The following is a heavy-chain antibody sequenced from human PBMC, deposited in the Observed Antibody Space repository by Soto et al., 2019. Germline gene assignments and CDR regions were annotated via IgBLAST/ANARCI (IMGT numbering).Heavy chain of an antibody. V-gene: IGHV3-23*01. CDR2: LDGASGST. CDR1: GFTFSDFG. D-gene: IGHD3-10*01. CDR3: AAQRDEYGSGVSWFNYGMDI. J-gene: IGHJ6*02. Sequence: GGSLRLSCLASGFTFSDFGMTWVRHAPGRGLEWVSSLDGASGSTYYAESVRGRFSISRDNAQNKLFLQMQRLTVDDTAIYYWAAQRDEYGSGVSWFNYGMDIWGQGTTVTVSS.